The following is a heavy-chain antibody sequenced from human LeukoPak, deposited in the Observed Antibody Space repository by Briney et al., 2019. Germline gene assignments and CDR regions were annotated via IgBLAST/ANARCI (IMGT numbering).Heavy chain of an antibody. CDR3: ARDLLWEIKWELPPGGNAFDI. J-gene: IGHJ3*02. Sequence: PGGSLRLSCAASGFTLSSYSMNWVRQAPGKGLEWVSYISSSSSTIYYADSVKGRFTISRDNAKNSLYLQMNSLRAEDTAVYYCARDLLWEIKWELPPGGNAFDIWGQGTMVTVSS. CDR1: GFTLSSYS. D-gene: IGHD1-26*01. V-gene: IGHV3-48*01. CDR2: ISSSSSTI.